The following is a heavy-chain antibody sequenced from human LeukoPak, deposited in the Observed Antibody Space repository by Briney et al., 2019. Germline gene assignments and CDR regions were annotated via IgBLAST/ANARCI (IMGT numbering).Heavy chain of an antibody. CDR3: AREWGGGTVTTFDY. D-gene: IGHD4-17*01. J-gene: IGHJ4*02. V-gene: IGHV3-30*04. CDR2: ISYDGSNK. Sequence: GRSLRLSCAASGFTFSSYAMHWVRQAPGKGLEWVAVISYDGSNKYYADSVKGRFTISRDNSKNTLYLQMNSLRAEDTAVYYWAREWGGGTVTTFDYWGQGTLVTVSS. CDR1: GFTFSSYA.